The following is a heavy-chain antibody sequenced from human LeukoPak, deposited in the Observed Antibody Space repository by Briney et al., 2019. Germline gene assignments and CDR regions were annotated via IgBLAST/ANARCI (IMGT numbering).Heavy chain of an antibody. D-gene: IGHD3-10*01. J-gene: IGHJ6*04. CDR1: GYTLTELS. CDR3: ATVSGSGSYGPSFGMDV. CDR2: FDPEDGET. V-gene: IGHV1-24*01. Sequence: ASVKVSCEVSGYTLTELSMHWVRQAPGKGLEWMGGFDPEDGETICAQKFQGRVTMTEDTSTDTAYMELSSLRSEDTAVYYCATVSGSGSYGPSFGMDVWGKGTTVTVSS.